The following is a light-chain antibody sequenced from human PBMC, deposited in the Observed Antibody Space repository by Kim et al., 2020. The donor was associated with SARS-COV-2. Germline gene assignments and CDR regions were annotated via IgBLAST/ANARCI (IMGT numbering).Light chain of an antibody. CDR1: KLGDKG. J-gene: IGLJ2*01. CDR3: QAWDSSTVV. CDR2: QDT. Sequence: SYELTQPPSVSVSPGRTASITCSGDKLGDKGACXYQQKAGQSPVLVMYQDTKRPSGIPERFSGSNSGNTATLTISGTQAMDEADYYCQAWDSSTVVFGGG. V-gene: IGLV3-1*01.